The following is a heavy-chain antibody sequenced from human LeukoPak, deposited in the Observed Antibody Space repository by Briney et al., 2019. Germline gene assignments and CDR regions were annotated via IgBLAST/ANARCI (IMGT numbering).Heavy chain of an antibody. CDR3: ASSDYGDYPGTDY. D-gene: IGHD4-17*01. V-gene: IGHV4-34*01. Sequence: PSETLSVTCAVYGGSFSAYYWSWIRQSPGKGLEWIGEISHRGSTTYNPSLKSRVTISVDTSKNQFSLKVNSVTAADTAVYYCASSDYGDYPGTDYWGQGILVTVSS. CDR2: ISHRGST. CDR1: GGSFSAYY. J-gene: IGHJ4*02.